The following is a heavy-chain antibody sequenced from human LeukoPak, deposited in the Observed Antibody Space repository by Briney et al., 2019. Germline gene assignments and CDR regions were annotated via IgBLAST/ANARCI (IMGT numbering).Heavy chain of an antibody. CDR1: GGSISSYY. V-gene: IGHV4-4*09. D-gene: IGHD6-6*01. Sequence: SETLSLTYTVSGGSISSYYWSWIRQPPGKGLEWIGYIYTSGSTNYNPSLKSRVTISVDTSKNQFSLKLSSVTAADTAVYYCARRIAARPGGFDYYYYMDVWGKGTTVTVSS. J-gene: IGHJ6*03. CDR2: IYTSGST. CDR3: ARRIAARPGGFDYYYYMDV.